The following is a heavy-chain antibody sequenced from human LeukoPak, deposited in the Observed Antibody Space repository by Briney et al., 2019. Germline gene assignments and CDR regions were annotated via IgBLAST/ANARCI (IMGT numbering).Heavy chain of an antibody. Sequence: SETLSLTCTVSGGSISSYYWSWIRQPAGKGLEWIGRIYTSGSTNYIPSLKSRVTMSVDTSKNQFSLKLSSVTAADTAVYYCARDIGLLWFGESEFPADAFDIWGQGTMVTVSS. CDR2: IYTSGST. V-gene: IGHV4-4*07. CDR1: GGSISSYY. J-gene: IGHJ3*02. CDR3: ARDIGLLWFGESEFPADAFDI. D-gene: IGHD3-10*01.